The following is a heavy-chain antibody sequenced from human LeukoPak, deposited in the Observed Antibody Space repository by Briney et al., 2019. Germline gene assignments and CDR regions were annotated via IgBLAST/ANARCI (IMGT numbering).Heavy chain of an antibody. CDR3: ARGYSGLHFDS. V-gene: IGHV1-69*04. CDR2: IAPVLEIT. D-gene: IGHD1-26*01. CDR1: GGTFSNSA. Sequence: SVKVSCKASGGTFSNSAISWVRQAPGQGLEWMGRIAPVLEITNYAQKFQGRLTFTADISTSTAYMERSGLRSEDTAIYYCARGYSGLHFDSWGQGSLVTVSS. J-gene: IGHJ4*02.